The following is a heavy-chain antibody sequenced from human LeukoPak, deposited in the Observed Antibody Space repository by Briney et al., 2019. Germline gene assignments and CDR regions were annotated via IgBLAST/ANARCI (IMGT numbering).Heavy chain of an antibody. J-gene: IGHJ4*02. CDR2: INHSGST. CDR1: GGPFSGCY. CDR3: ARGLPASHYFDY. Sequence: SETLSLTCAVYGGPFSGCYWSWIRQPPGKGLEWIGEINHSGSTNYNPSLKSRVTISVDTSKNQFSLKLSSVTAADTAVYYCARGLPASHYFDYWGQGTLVTVSS. D-gene: IGHD6-25*01. V-gene: IGHV4-34*01.